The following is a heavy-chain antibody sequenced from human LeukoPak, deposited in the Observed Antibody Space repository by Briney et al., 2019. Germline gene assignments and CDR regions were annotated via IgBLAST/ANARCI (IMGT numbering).Heavy chain of an antibody. CDR1: GYTFTGYY. V-gene: IGHV1-2*02. D-gene: IGHD6-6*01. CDR2: INPNSGGT. Sequence: VASVKVSCKASGYTFTGYYMHWVRQAPGQGLEWMGWINPNSGGTNYAQKFQGRVTMTRETSISTAYMELSRLRSDDTAVYYCARDPTYSSSSQDNWFDPWGQGTLVSVSS. J-gene: IGHJ5*02. CDR3: ARDPTYSSSSQDNWFDP.